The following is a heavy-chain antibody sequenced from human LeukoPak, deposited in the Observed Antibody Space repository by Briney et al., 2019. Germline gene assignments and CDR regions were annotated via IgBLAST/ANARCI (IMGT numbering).Heavy chain of an antibody. V-gene: IGHV1-69*05. J-gene: IGHJ4*02. Sequence: SVKDSCKASGGTFSSYAISWVRQAPGQGLEWMGRIIPIFGTANYAQKFQGRVTITTDESTSTAYMELSSLRSEDTAVYYCAREINDYGEGWGQGTLVTVSS. D-gene: IGHD4-17*01. CDR2: IIPIFGTA. CDR3: AREINDYGEG. CDR1: GGTFSSYA.